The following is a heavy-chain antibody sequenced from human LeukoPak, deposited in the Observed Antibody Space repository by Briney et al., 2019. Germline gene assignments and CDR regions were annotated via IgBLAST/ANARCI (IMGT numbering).Heavy chain of an antibody. CDR3: ARGRYCSGGSCYVDL. V-gene: IGHV4-59*01. J-gene: IGHJ2*01. CDR1: GGSISSYY. Sequence: SETLSLTCTVSGGSISSYYWSWIRQPPGKGLEWIGYIYYSGSTNYNPSLMSRVTISVDTSKNQFSLKLSSLTAADTAVYYCARGRYCSGGSCYVDLWGRGTLVTVSS. CDR2: IYYSGST. D-gene: IGHD2-15*01.